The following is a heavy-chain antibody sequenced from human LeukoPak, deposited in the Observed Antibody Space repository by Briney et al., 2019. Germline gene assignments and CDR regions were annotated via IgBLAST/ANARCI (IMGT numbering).Heavy chain of an antibody. V-gene: IGHV3-33*06. CDR1: GFTFSSFG. CDR2: IWCEGRNK. J-gene: IGHJ4*02. CDR3: AKAFHCYYYDSSGYCSYFDY. Sequence: GGSLRLSCAASGFTFSSFGMHWVRQAPGKGLEWVAVIWCEGRNKYYADSVKGRFTISRDNSKNTLYRHMYSLRAEETAVYYCAKAFHCYYYDSSGYCSYFDYWGQGTLVTVSS. D-gene: IGHD3-22*01.